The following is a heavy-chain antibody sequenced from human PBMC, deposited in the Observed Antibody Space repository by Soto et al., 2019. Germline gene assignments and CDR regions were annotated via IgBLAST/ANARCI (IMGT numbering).Heavy chain of an antibody. D-gene: IGHD6-19*01. J-gene: IGHJ6*02. V-gene: IGHV3-23*01. CDR3: AKVHSSGWYPGRADYYYYGMDV. CDR1: GFTFSSYA. Sequence: GSLRLSCAASGFTFSSYAMSWVRQAPGKGLEWVSAISGSGGSTYYADSVKGRFTISRDNSKNTLYLQMNSLRAEDTAVYYCAKVHSSGWYPGRADYYYYGMDVWGQGTTVTVSS. CDR2: ISGSGGST.